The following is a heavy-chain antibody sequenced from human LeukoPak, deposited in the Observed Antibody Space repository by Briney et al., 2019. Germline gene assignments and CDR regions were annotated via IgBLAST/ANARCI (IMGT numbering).Heavy chain of an antibody. CDR3: ARTQGAAAGTGAFDI. CDR1: GFTFSSYA. Sequence: GGSLRLSCAASGFTFSSYAMNWVRQAPGKGLEWVSVISGSGGNTDYADSVKGRFTISRDNSKNTLYLQMNSLRVEDTAVYYCARTQGAAAGTGAFDIWGQGTMVTVSS. D-gene: IGHD6-13*01. CDR2: ISGSGGNT. V-gene: IGHV3-23*01. J-gene: IGHJ3*02.